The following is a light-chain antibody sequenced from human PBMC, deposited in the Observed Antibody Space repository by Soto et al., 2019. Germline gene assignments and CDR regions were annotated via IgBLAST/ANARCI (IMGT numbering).Light chain of an antibody. CDR3: QSYARSLGVEV. V-gene: IGLV1-40*01. CDR1: SSNIGAGYD. CDR2: AYI. Sequence: QSVLTQPPSVSGAPGQRVTISCTGSSSNIGAGYDVHWYQHLPGTAPKLLLYAYINRPSGVPDRFSGSRSGTSASLAITGLHPDDQADYYCQSYARSLGVEVFGTGTNVTLL. J-gene: IGLJ1*01.